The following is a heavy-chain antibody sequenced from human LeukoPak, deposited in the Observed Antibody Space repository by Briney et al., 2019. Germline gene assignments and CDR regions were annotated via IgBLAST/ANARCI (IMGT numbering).Heavy chain of an antibody. D-gene: IGHD1-7*01. J-gene: IGHJ4*02. CDR1: GFTFSSYA. CDR3: ARDYWWNYDY. CDR2: ISYDGSNK. V-gene: IGHV3-30-3*01. Sequence: GRSLRLSCAASGFTFSSYAMHWVRQAPGKGLEWVAVISYDGSNKYYPGSVRGRFTISRDNSKNTIYLQMDSLRAEDTAIYYCARDYWWNYDYWGQGTLVTVSS.